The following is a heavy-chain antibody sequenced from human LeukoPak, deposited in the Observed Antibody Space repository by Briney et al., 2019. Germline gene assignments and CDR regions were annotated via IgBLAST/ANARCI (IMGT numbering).Heavy chain of an antibody. CDR2: IIPIFGTA. Sequence: ASVKVSCKASGGTFSSYAISWVRQAPGQWLEWMGGIIPIFGTANYAQKFQGRVTITADESTSTAYMELSSLRSEDTAVYYCARRRMVRGVKGYWIDPWGQGTLVTVSS. J-gene: IGHJ5*02. CDR3: ARRRMVRGVKGYWIDP. V-gene: IGHV1-69*13. CDR1: GGTFSSYA. D-gene: IGHD3-10*01.